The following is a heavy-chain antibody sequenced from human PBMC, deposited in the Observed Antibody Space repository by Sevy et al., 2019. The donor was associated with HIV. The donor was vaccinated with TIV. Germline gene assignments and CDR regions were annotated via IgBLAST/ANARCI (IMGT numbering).Heavy chain of an antibody. CDR3: ARAGGSSGWFAFDI. CDR1: GFTFRSYD. J-gene: IGHJ3*02. D-gene: IGHD6-19*01. Sequence: GGSLRLSCAASGFTFRSYDMHWVRQITGKGLEWFSSINTGGNSYYPDSVRGRFTMSRENAKNSLYLQMNSLGVGDTAFYYCARAGGSSGWFAFDIWGQGTVVTVSS. CDR2: INTGGNS. V-gene: IGHV3-13*01.